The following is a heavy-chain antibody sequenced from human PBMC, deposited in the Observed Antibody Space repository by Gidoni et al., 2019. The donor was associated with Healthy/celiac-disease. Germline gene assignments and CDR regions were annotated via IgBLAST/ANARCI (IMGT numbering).Heavy chain of an antibody. CDR1: GFTFSSSG. CDR2: ISSSSSYI. J-gene: IGHJ4*02. CDR3: ARDPSQCSSTSCYGDFDY. D-gene: IGHD2-2*01. Sequence: EVQLVESGGGLVKPGGSLRLSWAASGFTFSSSGMNWVRQAPGKGLEWVSSISSSSSYIYYADSVKGRFTISRDNAKNSLYLQMNSLRAEDTAVYYCARDPSQCSSTSCYGDFDYWGQGTLVTVSS. V-gene: IGHV3-21*01.